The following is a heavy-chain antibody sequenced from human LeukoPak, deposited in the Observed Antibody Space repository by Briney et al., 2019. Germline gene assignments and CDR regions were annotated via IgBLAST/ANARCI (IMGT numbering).Heavy chain of an antibody. V-gene: IGHV3-23*01. Sequence: GGSLRLSCASSGFTFSTYAMRWVRQAPGKGLEWISAISGSGGTTYYADSVKGRFTISRDNSKNTLYLQMNSLRVEDTAVYYCATRYSYGSYYFDYWGQGTLVTVSS. CDR3: ATRYSYGSYYFDY. CDR1: GFTFSTYA. CDR2: ISGSGGTT. D-gene: IGHD5-18*01. J-gene: IGHJ4*02.